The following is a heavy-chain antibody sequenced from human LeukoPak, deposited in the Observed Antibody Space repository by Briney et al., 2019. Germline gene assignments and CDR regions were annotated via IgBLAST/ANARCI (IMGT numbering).Heavy chain of an antibody. Sequence: SQTPSLTCSVSGGSISSGSYYWSWIRQPAGKGLEWIGRIYTSGSTNYKPSLKSRVTISVDTSKNQFSLKLSSVTAADTAVYYCARDLYYYDSSGYYLWGFDIWGQGTMVTVSS. CDR2: IYTSGST. V-gene: IGHV4-61*02. D-gene: IGHD3-22*01. CDR3: ARDLYYYDSSGYYLWGFDI. CDR1: GGSISSGSYY. J-gene: IGHJ3*02.